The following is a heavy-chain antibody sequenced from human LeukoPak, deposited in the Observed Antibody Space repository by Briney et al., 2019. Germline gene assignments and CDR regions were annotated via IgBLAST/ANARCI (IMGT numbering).Heavy chain of an antibody. V-gene: IGHV1-2*02. D-gene: IGHD3-10*01. Sequence: ASVKVSCKASGYTFTGYYMHWMRQAPGQGLEWMGWISPYNGDTKYADKVLGRVTMSTDMSTTTAYMELRSLRFDDTAVYYCARIQVNWYGEVTPLSPPNYGMDVWGQGITVIVSS. CDR3: ARIQVNWYGEVTPLSPPNYGMDV. CDR1: GYTFTGYY. J-gene: IGHJ6*02. CDR2: ISPYNGDT.